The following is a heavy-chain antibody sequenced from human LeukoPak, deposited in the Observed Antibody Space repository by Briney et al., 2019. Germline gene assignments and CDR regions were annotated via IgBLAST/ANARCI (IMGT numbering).Heavy chain of an antibody. CDR3: ANAAGRCSGRNCG. Sequence: PGGSLRLSCAASGFTFSSYAMSWVRQAPGKGLDWVSGISGGGGITYYADSVKGRFTISRDNSKNTLYLQMNTLRAEDTAVYYCANAAGRCSGRNCGWGQGTLVTVSS. D-gene: IGHD2-15*01. J-gene: IGHJ4*02. V-gene: IGHV3-23*01. CDR1: GFTFSSYA. CDR2: ISGGGGIT.